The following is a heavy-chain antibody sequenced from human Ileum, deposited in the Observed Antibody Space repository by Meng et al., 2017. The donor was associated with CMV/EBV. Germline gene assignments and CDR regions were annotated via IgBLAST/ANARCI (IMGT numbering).Heavy chain of an antibody. V-gene: IGHV1-69*05. J-gene: IGHJ3*02. D-gene: IGHD3-3*01. CDR1: GGTFSSYA. CDR3: ATYTIFGVAFSLLKSAFDI. Sequence: SVKVSCKASGGTFSSYAISWVRQAPGQGLEWMGGIIPIFGTANYAQKFQGRVTITTDESTSTAYMELSSLRSEDTAVYYCATYTIFGVAFSLLKSAFDIWGQGTMVTVSS. CDR2: IIPIFGTA.